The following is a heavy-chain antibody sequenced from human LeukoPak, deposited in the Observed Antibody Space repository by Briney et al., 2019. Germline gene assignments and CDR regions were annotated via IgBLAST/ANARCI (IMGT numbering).Heavy chain of an antibody. J-gene: IGHJ4*02. CDR2: ISPDSGRT. Sequence: ASVKVSCKASGYTFTDYYMHWVRQAPGQGLEWIGWISPDSGRTGFAQKFQGRVTMTRDTSLTTAYLELTGLTSDDTAVYYCAKDLIVITFGGVIANWGQGTLVTVSS. CDR1: GYTFTDYY. V-gene: IGHV1-2*02. CDR3: AKDLIVITFGGVIAN. D-gene: IGHD3-16*02.